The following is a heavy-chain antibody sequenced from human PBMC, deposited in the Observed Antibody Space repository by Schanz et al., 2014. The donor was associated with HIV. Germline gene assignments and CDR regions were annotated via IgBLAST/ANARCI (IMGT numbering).Heavy chain of an antibody. J-gene: IGHJ4*02. V-gene: IGHV3-33*08. CDR2: IWYDGSYK. CDR1: GFTFSRDG. D-gene: IGHD6-19*01. Sequence: QVQLVESGGGVVQPGRSLRLSCAASGFTFSRDGMNWVRQAPGKGLEWAAVIWYDGSYKYYADSVKGRFTISRDYSKNSLDLEVSSLRTEDTAIYFCAREGGTSGRNGYFDSWGQGALVTVSS. CDR3: AREGGTSGRNGYFDS.